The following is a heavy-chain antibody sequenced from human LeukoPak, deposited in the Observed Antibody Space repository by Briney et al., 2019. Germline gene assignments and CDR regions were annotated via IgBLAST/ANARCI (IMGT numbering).Heavy chain of an antibody. D-gene: IGHD3-22*01. J-gene: IGHJ4*02. V-gene: IGHV4-4*09. CDR3: ARHPYDSSGYYWRYYFDY. Sequence: KSSETLSLTCTVSGGSISSYYWSWIRQPPGKGLEWIGYIYTSGSTNYNPSLKSRVTISVDTSKNQFSLKLSSVTAADTAVYYCARHPYDSSGYYWRYYFDYWGQGTLVTVSS. CDR2: IYTSGST. CDR1: GGSISSYY.